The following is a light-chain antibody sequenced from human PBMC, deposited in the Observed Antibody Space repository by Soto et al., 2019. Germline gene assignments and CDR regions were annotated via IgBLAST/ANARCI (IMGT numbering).Light chain of an antibody. CDR1: QSVNVD. V-gene: IGKV3-15*01. Sequence: ERVMTQSPATLAVSPWQRATLSCRASQSVNVDLAWYQQRPGQAPRLLIFGATNRAADVPARFSGSGSGTDFTLTINSLQPDDVAIYYCQQYNSWPLAFGGGTKVDIK. CDR2: GAT. J-gene: IGKJ4*01. CDR3: QQYNSWPLA.